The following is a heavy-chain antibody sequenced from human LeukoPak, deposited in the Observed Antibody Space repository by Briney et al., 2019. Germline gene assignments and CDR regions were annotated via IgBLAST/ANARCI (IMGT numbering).Heavy chain of an antibody. CDR2: INHSGST. J-gene: IGHJ2*01. CDR3: ARDAVGARFDI. Sequence: PSETLSLTCAVYGGSFSGYYWSWIRQPPGKGLEWIGEINHSGSTNYNPSLKSRVTISVDTSKNQFSLKLSSVTAADTAVYYCARDAVGARFDIWGRGTLVTVSS. V-gene: IGHV4-34*01. CDR1: GGSFSGYY. D-gene: IGHD1-26*01.